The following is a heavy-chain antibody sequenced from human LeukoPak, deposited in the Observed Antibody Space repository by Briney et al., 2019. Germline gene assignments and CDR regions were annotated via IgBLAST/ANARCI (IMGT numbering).Heavy chain of an antibody. Sequence: GGSLRLSCAASGFTFSRSAMSWVRQAPAKGLEWVSAISGSGGSTYYADSVKGRFTISRDNSKNTLYLQMNSLRAEDTAVYYCAKDYSSVFDYWGQGTLVTVSS. CDR1: GFTFSRSA. V-gene: IGHV3-23*01. D-gene: IGHD6-19*01. CDR2: ISGSGGST. CDR3: AKDYSSVFDY. J-gene: IGHJ4*02.